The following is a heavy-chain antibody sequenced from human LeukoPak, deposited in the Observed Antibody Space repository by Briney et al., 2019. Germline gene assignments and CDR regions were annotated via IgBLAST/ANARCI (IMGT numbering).Heavy chain of an antibody. D-gene: IGHD1-26*01. CDR1: GYTFTSYY. Sequence: SVKVSCKASGYTFTSYYMHWVRQAPGQGLEWVGVINPSGGSTSYAQKFHGRVTMTRDTSTSTVYMELSSLRSEDTAVYYCARVEATLLPWFDPWGQGTLVSVSS. V-gene: IGHV1-46*01. CDR2: INPSGGST. J-gene: IGHJ5*02. CDR3: ARVEATLLPWFDP.